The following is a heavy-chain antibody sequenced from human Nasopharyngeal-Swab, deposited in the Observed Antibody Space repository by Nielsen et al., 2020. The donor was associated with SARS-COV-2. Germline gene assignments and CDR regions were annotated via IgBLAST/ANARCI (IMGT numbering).Heavy chain of an antibody. CDR3: ARAGRVGDAYTGLDV. CDR2: INHNERT. Sequence: SETLSLTCTVSGGSISSSSYYWGWIRQAPGKGLEWIGEINHNERTNYNPSLKSRIAMLVDTSNNQVSLKVSSVSAGDTAVYYCARAGRVGDAYTGLDVWGQGTTVTVSS. J-gene: IGHJ6*02. CDR1: GGSISSSSYY. D-gene: IGHD5-24*01. V-gene: IGHV4-39*07.